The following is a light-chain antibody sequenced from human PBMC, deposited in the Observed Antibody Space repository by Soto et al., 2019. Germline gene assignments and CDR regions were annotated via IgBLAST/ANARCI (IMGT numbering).Light chain of an antibody. CDR3: QQYGSSPIT. V-gene: IGKV3-20*01. J-gene: IGKJ5*01. CDR2: GAS. CDR1: QSVSSSY. Sequence: EIVLTQSPGTLSLSPGERATLSCRASQSVSSSYLAWYQQKPAQAPRLLIYGASSRATGIPDRFSGIGSGTDFTLTISRLEPEDFAVYYRQQYGSSPITFGQGTRLEIK.